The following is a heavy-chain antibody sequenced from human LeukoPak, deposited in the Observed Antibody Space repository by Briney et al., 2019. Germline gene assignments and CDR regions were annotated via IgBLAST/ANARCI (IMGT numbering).Heavy chain of an antibody. J-gene: IGHJ4*02. CDR2: IYYSGST. CDR1: GGSISSYY. V-gene: IGHV4-59*01. CDR3: ARDSYGGHDY. Sequence: SGTLSLTCTVSGGSISSYYWSWIRQPPGKGLEWIGYIYYSGSTNYNPSLKSRVTISVDTSKNQFSLKLSSVTAADTAVYYCARDSYGGHDYWGQGTLVTVSS. D-gene: IGHD4-23*01.